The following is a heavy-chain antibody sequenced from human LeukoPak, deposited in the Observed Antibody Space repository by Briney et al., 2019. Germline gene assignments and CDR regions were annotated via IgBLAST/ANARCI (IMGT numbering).Heavy chain of an antibody. Sequence: QPGGSLRLSCAASGFTFSSYAMHWVRQAPGKGLEWVAVISYDGSNKYYADSVKGRFTISRDNSKNTLYLQMNSLRAEDTAVYYCARGVEMATIRTNILDYWGQGTLVTVSS. D-gene: IGHD5-24*01. CDR1: GFTFSSYA. J-gene: IGHJ4*02. CDR2: ISYDGSNK. CDR3: ARGVEMATIRTNILDY. V-gene: IGHV3-30*01.